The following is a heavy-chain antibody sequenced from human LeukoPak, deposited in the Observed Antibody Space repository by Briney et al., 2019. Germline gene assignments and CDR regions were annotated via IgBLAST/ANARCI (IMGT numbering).Heavy chain of an antibody. D-gene: IGHD2-8*01. CDR2: IYSGGST. CDR1: GFTVNNNY. J-gene: IGHJ6*02. CDR3: ARYFSMGYSYYYSMDV. V-gene: IGHV3-66*01. Sequence: GGSLRLSCAASGFTVNNNYINWVRQAPGKGLEWVSVIYSGGSTYYADSVKGRFTISRDDSKNTLYLQMNSLRAEDTAVYYCARYFSMGYSYYYSMDVWGQGTTVTVSS.